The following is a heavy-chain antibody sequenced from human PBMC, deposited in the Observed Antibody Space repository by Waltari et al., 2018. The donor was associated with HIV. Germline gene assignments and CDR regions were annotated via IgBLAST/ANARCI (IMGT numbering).Heavy chain of an antibody. J-gene: IGHJ6*02. Sequence: QLQLQESGPGLGKPSETLSLTCTVSGGSISTSSYYWGWIRQPPGKGLGWIGSIYYSGSTYYNPSLKSRVTISVDTSKNQFSLKLSSVTAADTAVYYCAGSYSSSWQGGYYYGMDVWGQGTTVTVSS. CDR2: IYYSGST. V-gene: IGHV4-39*01. CDR3: AGSYSSSWQGGYYYGMDV. D-gene: IGHD6-13*01. CDR1: GGSISTSSYY.